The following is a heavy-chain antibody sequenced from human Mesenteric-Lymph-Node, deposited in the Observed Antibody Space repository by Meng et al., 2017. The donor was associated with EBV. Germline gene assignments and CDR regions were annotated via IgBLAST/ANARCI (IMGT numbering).Heavy chain of an antibody. CDR2: INPDNGAT. D-gene: IGHD2-8*02. J-gene: IGHJ4*02. CDR1: GYPFTGYY. Sequence: GRLGQLGAEVKRPGASVRVSCKTSGYPFTGYYMHWVRQAPGQGLEWMGRINPDNGATNYGQKFQDRVTLTRDTSINTIYLELGSLRSDDTATYYCARDDHTGRGEPFDYWGQGTLVTVSS. V-gene: IGHV1-2*06. CDR3: ARDDHTGRGEPFDY.